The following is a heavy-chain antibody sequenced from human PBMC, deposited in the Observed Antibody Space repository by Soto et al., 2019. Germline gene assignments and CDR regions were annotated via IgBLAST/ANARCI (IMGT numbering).Heavy chain of an antibody. D-gene: IGHD3-3*01. J-gene: IGHJ6*03. CDR3: ARLNRPEAGFVNYMDV. V-gene: IGHV5-51*03. CDR2: VYPGDSDT. Sequence: EVQLVQSGAEVKKPGESLKISCEGSGYSFTTYWIAWVRQMPGKGLEWMGIVYPGDSDTRYSPSFQGRVTISADKSITTAYLQWSSLKALDTAVYYCARLNRPEAGFVNYMDVWGKGTTVTVSS. CDR1: GYSFTTYW.